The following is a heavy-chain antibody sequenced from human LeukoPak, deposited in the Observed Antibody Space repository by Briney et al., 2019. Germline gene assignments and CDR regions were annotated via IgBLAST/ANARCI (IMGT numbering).Heavy chain of an antibody. CDR3: ARGPYYYYYMDV. CDR1: GFTFSSYE. CDR2: ISSSGSTI. Sequence: GGSLRLSCAASGFTFSSYEMNWVRQAPGKGLEWVSYISSSGSTIYYADSVKGRFTISRDSAKNSLYLQMNSLRAEDTAQYYCARGPYYYYYMDVWGTGTTVTVSS. V-gene: IGHV3-48*03. J-gene: IGHJ6*03.